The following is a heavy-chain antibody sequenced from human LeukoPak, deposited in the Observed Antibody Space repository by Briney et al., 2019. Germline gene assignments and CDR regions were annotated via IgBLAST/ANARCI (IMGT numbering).Heavy chain of an antibody. CDR1: GYTFTGYY. Sequence: GASVKVSCKASGYTFTGYYMHWVRQAPRQGLEWMGRINPNSGGTNYAQKFQGRVTMTRDTSISTAYMELSRLRSDDTAVYYCAATLVPAAIFDYWGQGTLVTVSS. J-gene: IGHJ4*02. V-gene: IGHV1-2*06. CDR3: AATLVPAAIFDY. D-gene: IGHD2-2*01. CDR2: INPNSGGT.